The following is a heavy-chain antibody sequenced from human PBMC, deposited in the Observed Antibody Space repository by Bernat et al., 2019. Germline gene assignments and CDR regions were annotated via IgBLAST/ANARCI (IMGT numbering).Heavy chain of an antibody. V-gene: IGHV3-74*01. J-gene: IGHJ4*02. CDR3: GRQCDD. Sequence: EVQLVESGGGLVQPGGSLRLSCAASGFSFSSYWMHWVRQAPGKGLVWVSRIKGDESSSNYADSVKGRFTISRNKAKNTLYQQLNSVGTENTAVYYCGRQCDDWGQGTMITVSS. D-gene: IGHD3-16*01. CDR1: GFSFSSYW. CDR2: IKGDESSS.